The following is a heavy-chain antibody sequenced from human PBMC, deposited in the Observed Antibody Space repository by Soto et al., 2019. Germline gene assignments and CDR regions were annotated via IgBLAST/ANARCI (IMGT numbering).Heavy chain of an antibody. Sequence: EVQLVESGGGLVKPGGSLRLSCAASGFTFSRSAKNWVRQAPGKGLEWVSCISGSSSSIYYEDAVKGRFTISRDNAKTSLYLQMNSLRAEDWAVDHGAIGPFGGGESVWFAPWGKGTLVTVSS. CDR1: GFTFSRSA. CDR3: AIGPFGGGESVWFAP. J-gene: IGHJ5*02. V-gene: IGHV3-21*01. D-gene: IGHD2-21*01. CDR2: ISGSSSSI.